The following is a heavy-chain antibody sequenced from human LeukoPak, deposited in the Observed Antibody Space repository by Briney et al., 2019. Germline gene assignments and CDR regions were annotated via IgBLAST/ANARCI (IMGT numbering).Heavy chain of an antibody. CDR3: ASGITFGGVIVTGWFDP. CDR1: GYTFTGYY. V-gene: IGHV1-2*02. Sequence: ASVTVSCKASGYTFTGYYMHWVRQAPGQGLEWMGWINPNSGGTNYAQTFQGRVTMTRDTSISTAYMELSRLRSDDTAVYYCASGITFGGVIVTGWFDPWGQGTLVTVSS. CDR2: INPNSGGT. D-gene: IGHD3-16*02. J-gene: IGHJ5*02.